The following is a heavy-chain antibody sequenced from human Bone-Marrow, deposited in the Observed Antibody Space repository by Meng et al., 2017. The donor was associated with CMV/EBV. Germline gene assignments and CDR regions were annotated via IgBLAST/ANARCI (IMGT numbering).Heavy chain of an antibody. CDR1: GFTFTRYW. V-gene: IGHV3-7*01. CDR2: IKEDGSER. Sequence: GESLKISCVASGFTFTRYWMTWVRQAPGKGLEWVAHIKEDGSERDYVDSAKDRFTISRDNSKNTLYLQMNSLRAEDTAVYYCAKGEWELQTFDYWGQGTLVTVSS. D-gene: IGHD1-26*01. J-gene: IGHJ4*02. CDR3: AKGEWELQTFDY.